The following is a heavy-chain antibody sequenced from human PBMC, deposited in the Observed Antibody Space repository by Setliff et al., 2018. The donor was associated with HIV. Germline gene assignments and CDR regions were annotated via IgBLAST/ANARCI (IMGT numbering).Heavy chain of an antibody. D-gene: IGHD3-3*01. Sequence: SETLSLTCTVSGGSISSYYWSWIRQPPGKGLEWIGYIYYSGSTDYNPALKRRVTISLDTSKNQFSLKLSSVTAADTAVYYCARGAYYNFWSGYSAGGGSLGPWGQGTRVTVSS. CDR2: IYYSGST. V-gene: IGHV4-59*01. CDR3: ARGAYYNFWSGYSAGGGSLGP. J-gene: IGHJ5*02. CDR1: GGSISSYY.